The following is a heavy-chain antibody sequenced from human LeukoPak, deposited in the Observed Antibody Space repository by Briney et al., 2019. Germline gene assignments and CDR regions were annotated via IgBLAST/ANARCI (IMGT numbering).Heavy chain of an antibody. CDR3: ARDSSSSWRTFDY. J-gene: IGHJ4*02. V-gene: IGHV3-66*02. D-gene: IGHD6-13*01. CDR2: IYSGGST. Sequence: GGSLRLSCAASGFTVSSNYMSWVRQAPGKGLEWVSVIYSGGSTYYADSVKGRFTISRDNSKNTLYLQMNSLRAGDTAVYYCARDSSSSWRTFDYWGQGTLVTVSS. CDR1: GFTVSSNY.